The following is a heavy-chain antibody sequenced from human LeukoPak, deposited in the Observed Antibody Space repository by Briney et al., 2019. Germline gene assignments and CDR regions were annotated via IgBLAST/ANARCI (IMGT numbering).Heavy chain of an antibody. CDR1: GFTFSSYW. CDR2: IYYNRGT. J-gene: IGHJ4*02. V-gene: IGHV4-39*01. CDR3: ARLLVGVTTTHSGDC. D-gene: IGHD3-22*01. Sequence: GSLRLSCAASGFTFSSYWMSWVRQAPGRGLEWIGTIYYNRGTYYNPSLKSRVTISVDTSKNQFSPKLSSVTAADTAVYYCARLLVGVTTTHSGDCWGQGTLVTVSS.